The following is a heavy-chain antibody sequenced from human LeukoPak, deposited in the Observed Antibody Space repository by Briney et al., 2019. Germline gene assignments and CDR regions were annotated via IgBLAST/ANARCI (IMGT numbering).Heavy chain of an antibody. CDR2: IYYSGST. J-gene: IGHJ4*02. CDR1: GGSVSSGSYY. V-gene: IGHV4-61*01. Sequence: SETLSLTCTVSGGSVSSGSYYWSWIRQPPGKGLEWVGYIYYSGSTNYNPSLKSRATISVDTSKNQFSLKLSSVTAADTAVYYCAREHYYGSGSYYQRTDYWGQGTLVTVSS. CDR3: AREHYYGSGSYYQRTDY. D-gene: IGHD3-10*01.